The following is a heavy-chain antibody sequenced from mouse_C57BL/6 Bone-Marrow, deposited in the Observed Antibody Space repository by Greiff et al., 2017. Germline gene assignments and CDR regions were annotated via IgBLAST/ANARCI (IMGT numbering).Heavy chain of an antibody. CDR3: ARSLLRRNYYAMDY. D-gene: IGHD1-1*01. J-gene: IGHJ4*01. CDR2: IYPGSGST. V-gene: IGHV1-55*01. CDR1: GYTFTSYW. Sequence: QVQLQQPGAELVKPGASVKMSCKASGYTFTSYWITWVKQRPGQGLEWIGDIYPGSGSTNYNEKFKSKATLTVDTSSSTAYMQLRSLTSEDSAVYYCARSLLRRNYYAMDYWGQGTSVTVSS.